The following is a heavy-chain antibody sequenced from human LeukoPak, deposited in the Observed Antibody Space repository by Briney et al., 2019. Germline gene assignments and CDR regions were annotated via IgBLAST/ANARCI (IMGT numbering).Heavy chain of an antibody. V-gene: IGHV1-2*02. CDR2: IHPNSGGT. CDR1: GYTFTRYY. J-gene: IGHJ4*02. CDR3: ASRFGELLYNTFQF. Sequence: GASVKVSCKASGYTFTRYYMHWVRQAPGHGREWMGWIHPNSGGTNYAQKFQGRVTKTRDTSISTDYMELSRLRYDDTAVYYCASRFGELLYNTFQFWGQGTLVTVSS. D-gene: IGHD3-10*01.